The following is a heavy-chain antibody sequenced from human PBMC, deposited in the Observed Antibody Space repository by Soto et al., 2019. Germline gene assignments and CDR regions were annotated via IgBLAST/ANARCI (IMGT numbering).Heavy chain of an antibody. CDR2: ISYDGSNK. Sequence: QVQLVESGGGVVQPGRSLRLSCAASGFTFSRYGMHWVRQAPGKGLEWVAVISYDGSNKYYADSVKGRFTISRDNSQNTLYLQTNSLRAEDTAVYYCAKDSYSSGWTPVQYYYYYYGMDVWGQGTTVTVSS. J-gene: IGHJ6*02. CDR1: GFTFSRYG. D-gene: IGHD6-19*01. CDR3: AKDSYSSGWTPVQYYYYYYGMDV. V-gene: IGHV3-30*18.